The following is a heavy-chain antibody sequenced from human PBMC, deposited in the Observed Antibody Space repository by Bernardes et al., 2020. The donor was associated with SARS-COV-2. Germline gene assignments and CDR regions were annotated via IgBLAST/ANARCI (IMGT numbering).Heavy chain of an antibody. D-gene: IGHD2-2*01. CDR1: GGSISSSSYY. V-gene: IGHV4-39*01. J-gene: IGHJ5*02. CDR2: IYYSGRT. Sequence: SETLSLTCTVSGGSISSSSYYWGWIRQPTGKGLEWIGSIYYSGRTYYNPSLKSRVTISVDTSKNQFSLKLSSVTAADTAVYYCARHPKLGYCSSTSCPINWFDPWGQGTLVTVSS. CDR3: ARHPKLGYCSSTSCPINWFDP.